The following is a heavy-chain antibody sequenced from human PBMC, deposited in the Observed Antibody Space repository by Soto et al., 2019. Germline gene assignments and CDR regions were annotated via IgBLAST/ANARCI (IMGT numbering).Heavy chain of an antibody. Sequence: ASVKVSCKASGYTFTSYGISWVRQAPGQGLEWMGWISAYNGNTNYAQKLQGRGTMTTDTSTSTAYMELRSLRSDDTAVYYCARNVVPAATPNIYYYYYMDVWGKGTTVTVSS. J-gene: IGHJ6*03. CDR1: GYTFTSYG. V-gene: IGHV1-18*01. CDR2: ISAYNGNT. CDR3: ARNVVPAATPNIYYYYYMDV. D-gene: IGHD2-2*01.